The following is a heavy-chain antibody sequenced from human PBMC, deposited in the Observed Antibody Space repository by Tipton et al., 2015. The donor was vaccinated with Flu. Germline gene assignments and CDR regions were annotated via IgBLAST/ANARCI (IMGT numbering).Heavy chain of an antibody. Sequence: LRLSCTVSGGSISSYYWSWIRQPAGKGLEWIGRIYTSGSTNYNPSLKSRVTMSVDTSKNQFSLKLSSVTAADTAVYYCATERDDAFDIWGQGTMVTVSS. CDR1: GGSISSYY. D-gene: IGHD1-26*01. CDR3: ATERDDAFDI. J-gene: IGHJ3*02. CDR2: IYTSGST. V-gene: IGHV4-4*07.